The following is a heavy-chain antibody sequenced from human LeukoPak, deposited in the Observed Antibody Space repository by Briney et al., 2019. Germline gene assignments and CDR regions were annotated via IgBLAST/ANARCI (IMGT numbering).Heavy chain of an antibody. CDR2: INPNSGGT. Sequence: ASVKVSCKASGYTFTGCYNHWVRHPPRQGLEWMGRINPNSGGTNYAQTFQGRVTMTRDTSINNAYMELSRLRSDDTAVYYCARGDSADYWGQGTLVTVSS. J-gene: IGHJ4*02. V-gene: IGHV1-2*06. CDR3: ARGDSADY. CDR1: GYTFTGCY.